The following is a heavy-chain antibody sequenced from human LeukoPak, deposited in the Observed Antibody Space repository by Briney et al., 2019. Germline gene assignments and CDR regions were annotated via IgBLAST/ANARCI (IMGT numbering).Heavy chain of an antibody. CDR1: GYTFTGYY. CDR2: INPNSGGT. J-gene: IGHJ5*02. V-gene: IGHV1-2*02. Sequence: ASVKVSCKASGYTFTGYYMHWVRQAPGQGLEWMGWINPNSGGTNYAQKFQGRVTMTRDTSISTAYMELSRLRSDDTAVYYCARRDYDFWSGYSPDNWFDPWGQGTLVTVSS. CDR3: ARRDYDFWSGYSPDNWFDP. D-gene: IGHD3-3*01.